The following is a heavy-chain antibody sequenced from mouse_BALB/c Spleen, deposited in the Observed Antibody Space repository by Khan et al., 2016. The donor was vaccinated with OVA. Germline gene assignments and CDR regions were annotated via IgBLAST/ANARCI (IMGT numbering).Heavy chain of an antibody. D-gene: IGHD1-1*01. CDR1: GYTFTDYV. Sequence: QVQLQQSGPELVKPGAAVKMSCKASGYTFTDYVISWVKQRTGQGPEWIGELYPGSGSTYYNEKFKGKATLTADKSFNTAYMQLSSLTSEDSAVYFCARSYDGAWFAYWGQGTLVTVSA. CDR2: LYPGSGST. J-gene: IGHJ3*01. CDR3: ARSYDGAWFAY. V-gene: IGHV1-77*01.